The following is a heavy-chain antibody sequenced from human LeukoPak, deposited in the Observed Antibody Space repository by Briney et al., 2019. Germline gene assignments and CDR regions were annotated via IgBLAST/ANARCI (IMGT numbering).Heavy chain of an antibody. CDR3: ARAAYVEQLIDY. CDR1: GGSISSYY. D-gene: IGHD6-13*01. Sequence: PSETLSLTCTVSGGSISSYYWSWIRQPPGKGLEWIGYIYYSGSTNYNPSLKSRVTISVDTSKNQFSLKLSSVTAADTAVYYCARAAYVEQLIDYWGQGTLVTVSS. V-gene: IGHV4-59*01. J-gene: IGHJ4*02. CDR2: IYYSGST.